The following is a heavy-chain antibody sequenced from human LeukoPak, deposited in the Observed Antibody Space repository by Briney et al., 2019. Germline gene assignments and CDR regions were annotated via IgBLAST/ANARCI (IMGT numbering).Heavy chain of an antibody. Sequence: GGSLRLSCAASGFNFSSYEMNWVRQAPGKGLEWVSYISSSGSTIYYADSVKGRFTISRDNAKNSLYLQMNSLRAEDTAVYYCARYLYDSSGPGYWGQGTLVTVSS. J-gene: IGHJ4*02. V-gene: IGHV3-48*03. D-gene: IGHD3-22*01. CDR2: ISSSGSTI. CDR1: GFNFSSYE. CDR3: ARYLYDSSGPGY.